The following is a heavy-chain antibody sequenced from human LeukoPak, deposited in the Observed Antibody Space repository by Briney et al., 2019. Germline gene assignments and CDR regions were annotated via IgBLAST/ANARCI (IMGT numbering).Heavy chain of an antibody. Sequence: GGALRLSRAASGFTFNMYSMSWVRQAPGKGLEWVSIISRTSESIFYADSVKGRFTIPRDNAKNSLYLQMNSLRAEDTAVYYCARGYCGGDCYLLSDAFDIWGQGTMVTVSS. CDR2: ISRTSESI. CDR3: ARGYCGGDCYLLSDAFDI. CDR1: GFTFNMYS. J-gene: IGHJ3*02. D-gene: IGHD2-21*02. V-gene: IGHV3-21*01.